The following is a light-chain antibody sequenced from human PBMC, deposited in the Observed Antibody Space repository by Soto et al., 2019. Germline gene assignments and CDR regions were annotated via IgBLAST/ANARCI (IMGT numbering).Light chain of an antibody. CDR2: DAS. V-gene: IGKV3-11*01. Sequence: ETVLTQSPVTLSLSPGERATLSCRASQSVINYLAWYQQKPAQAPRLLIYDASNSATGVPARLSGSGSGTDFTLTISSLEPEDFAVYYCQQRYTWPSFGPGTRVDLK. CDR1: QSVINY. CDR3: QQRYTWPS. J-gene: IGKJ3*01.